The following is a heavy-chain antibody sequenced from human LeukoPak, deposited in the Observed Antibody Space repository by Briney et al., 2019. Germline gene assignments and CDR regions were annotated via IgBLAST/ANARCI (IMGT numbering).Heavy chain of an antibody. CDR3: TRDGTVVRGLPRRARTFYGMDV. D-gene: IGHD3-10*01. V-gene: IGHV3-13*01. CDR2: IDTAGDT. Sequence: GGSLRLSCAASGFTFSNYDMHWVRQATGKGLEWVSGIDTAGDTYYPGSVKGRFTISRENAKNSLCLQVNSLRAEDTAVYYCTRDGTVVRGLPRRARTFYGMDVWGQGTTVTVSS. CDR1: GFTFSNYD. J-gene: IGHJ6*02.